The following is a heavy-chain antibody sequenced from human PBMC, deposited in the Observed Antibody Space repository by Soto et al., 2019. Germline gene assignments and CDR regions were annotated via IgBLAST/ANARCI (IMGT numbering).Heavy chain of an antibody. CDR1: GFTFTNYG. J-gene: IGHJ4*02. Sequence: QVQLVESGGGVVQPGRSLRLSCAAAGFTFTNYGMHWGRQAPGKGLGWVAVLWYDGSNKYYADSVKGRLTISKDNSQNTLYLQMNHLRAEDTAMYYWKRDPYGGSRYYFDSWGQGTLFTFAS. V-gene: IGHV3-33*01. CDR3: KRDPYGGSRYYFDS. D-gene: IGHD2-15*01. CDR2: LWYDGSNK.